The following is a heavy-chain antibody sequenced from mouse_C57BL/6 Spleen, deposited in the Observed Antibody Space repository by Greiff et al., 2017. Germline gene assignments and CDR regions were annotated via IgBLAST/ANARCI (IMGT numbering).Heavy chain of an antibody. D-gene: IGHD1-1*01. CDR2: IWWDDNK. J-gene: IGHJ2*01. CDR3: ARIARAVVASYYFDY. Sequence: QVTLKVSGPGILQPSQTLSLTCSFSGFSLSTFGLGVGWIRQPSGKGLEWLAHIWWDDNKYYNPALKSRLTISKDTSKNQVFLKIANVDTADTATYYCARIARAVVASYYFDYWGQGTTLTVSS. CDR1: GFSLSTFGLG. V-gene: IGHV8-8*01.